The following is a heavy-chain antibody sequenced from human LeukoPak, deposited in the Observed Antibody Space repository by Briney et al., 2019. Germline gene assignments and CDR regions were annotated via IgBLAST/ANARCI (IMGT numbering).Heavy chain of an antibody. CDR1: GFTFSSYG. CDR3: AKAIVGSNYSDY. D-gene: IGHD1-26*01. J-gene: IGHJ4*02. CDR2: ISYDGSNK. Sequence: GGSLRLSCAASGFTFSSYGMHWVRQAPGKGLEWVAVISYDGSNKYYADSVKGRFTISRDNSKNTLYLQMNSLRAEDTAVYYCAKAIVGSNYSDYWGQGTLVTVSS. V-gene: IGHV3-30*18.